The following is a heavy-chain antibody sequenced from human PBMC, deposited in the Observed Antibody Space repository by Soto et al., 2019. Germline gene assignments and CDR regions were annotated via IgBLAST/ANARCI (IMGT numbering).Heavy chain of an antibody. Sequence: AGGSLRLSCAASGFTFSSYAMSWVRQAPGKGLEWVSSISDNGANTYYADSVKGRFTISRRNSKNTLYLQMNTLRAEDTAIYYCANDLARGSDYWGQGTLVTVSS. J-gene: IGHJ4*02. CDR3: ANDLARGSDY. CDR2: ISDNGANT. V-gene: IGHV3-23*01. CDR1: GFTFSSYA. D-gene: IGHD1-1*01.